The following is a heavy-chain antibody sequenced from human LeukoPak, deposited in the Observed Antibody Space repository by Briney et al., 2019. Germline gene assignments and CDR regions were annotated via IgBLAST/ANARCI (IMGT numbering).Heavy chain of an antibody. CDR1: GDSIITYY. CDR2: MYYSGST. V-gene: IGHV4-59*08. Sequence: SETLSLTCTVSGDSIITYYWSWIRQPPGKGLEWIGYMYYSGSTNYNPSLKSRVTISVDKSRNQFSLTLSSVTAAETAVYYCARHSRGYDSEFGYWGQGTLVTVSS. J-gene: IGHJ4*02. D-gene: IGHD5-12*01. CDR3: ARHSRGYDSEFGY.